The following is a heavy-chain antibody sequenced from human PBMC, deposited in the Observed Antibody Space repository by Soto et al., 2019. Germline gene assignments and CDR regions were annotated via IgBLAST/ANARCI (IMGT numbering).Heavy chain of an antibody. D-gene: IGHD3-22*01. CDR3: ARGFGHYDSSGPSYGY. CDR2: IIPIFGTA. V-gene: IGHV1-69*13. Sequence: SVKVSCQASGGPLNSFAISRVRQAPGQGLEWMGGIIPIFGTANYAQKFQGRVTITADESTSTAYMELSSLRSEDTAVYYCARGFGHYDSSGPSYGYWGQGTLVTVS. J-gene: IGHJ4*02. CDR1: GGPLNSFA.